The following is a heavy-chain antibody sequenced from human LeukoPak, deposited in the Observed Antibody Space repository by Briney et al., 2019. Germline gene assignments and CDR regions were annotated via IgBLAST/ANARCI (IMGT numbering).Heavy chain of an antibody. J-gene: IGHJ4*02. Sequence: PSETLSLTCTVSGDSVSSGSSYWSWIRQPPGKGLEWIGYIYYSGSTIYNPSLKSRVTISVDTSKNQFSLKLSSVTAADTAVYYCARLYYDFWSGYYAGGGYYFDYWGQGTLVTVSS. D-gene: IGHD3-3*01. CDR2: IYYSGST. CDR1: GDSVSSGSSY. CDR3: ARLYYDFWSGYYAGGGYYFDY. V-gene: IGHV4-61*01.